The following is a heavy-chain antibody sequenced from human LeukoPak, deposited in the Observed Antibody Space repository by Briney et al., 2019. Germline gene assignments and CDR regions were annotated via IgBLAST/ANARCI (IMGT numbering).Heavy chain of an antibody. CDR2: ISGNGDST. CDR3: TRDFDAATGY. D-gene: IGHD3-9*01. J-gene: IGHJ4*02. V-gene: IGHV3-23*01. Sequence: GGSLRLSCAASGFTFSSFAMSWVRQAPGKGLEWVSSISGNGDSTYYADSVKGRFTISRDNAKKTLYLQMNSLRGEDTAVYYCTRDFDAATGYWGQGTLVTVSS. CDR1: GFTFSSFA.